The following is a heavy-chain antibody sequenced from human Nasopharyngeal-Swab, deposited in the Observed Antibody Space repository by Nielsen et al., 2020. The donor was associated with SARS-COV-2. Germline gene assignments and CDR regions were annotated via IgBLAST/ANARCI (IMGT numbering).Heavy chain of an antibody. V-gene: IGHV3-11*05. Sequence: GGSLRLSCAASGFTFSDYYMSWIRQAPGKGLEWVSYISSSSSYTNCADSVKGRFTISRDNAKNSLYLQMNSLRAEDTAVYYCARDSMPHCSSTSCRKYGMDVWGQGTTVTVSS. CDR2: ISSSSSYT. CDR3: ARDSMPHCSSTSCRKYGMDV. CDR1: GFTFSDYY. D-gene: IGHD2-2*01. J-gene: IGHJ6*02.